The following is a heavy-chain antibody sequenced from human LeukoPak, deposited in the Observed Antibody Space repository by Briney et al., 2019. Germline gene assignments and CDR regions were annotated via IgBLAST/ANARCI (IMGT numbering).Heavy chain of an antibody. CDR1: GGSTNDYY. J-gene: IGHJ1*01. D-gene: IGHD6-19*01. V-gene: IGHV4-59*08. CDR3: ARHPRGAWYDH. Sequence: SETLSLTCSVSGGSTNDYYWSWLRQPPGQGLEWIGYVYSNGGTNYNPSLKSRVTISVDTSRNQFFLKLNYVTAADTAVYYCARHPRGAWYDHWGQGSLVTVSS. CDR2: VYSNGGT.